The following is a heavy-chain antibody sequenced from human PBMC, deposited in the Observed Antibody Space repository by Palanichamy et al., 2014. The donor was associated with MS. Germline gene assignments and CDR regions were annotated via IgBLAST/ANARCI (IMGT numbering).Heavy chain of an antibody. Sequence: VQLVESWGRRGPAGGSLRLSCAASGFSFSSYGMHWVRQAPGKGLEWVAFIRYDENKKYYADSVKGRFTVSRDNSKNTLYLQMNSLGAEDTAMYYCAKLTGINAFDTWGQGTMVTVSS. V-gene: IGHV3-30*02. J-gene: IGHJ3*02. D-gene: IGHD1-20*01. CDR2: IRYDENKK. CDR1: GFSFSSYG. CDR3: AKLTGINAFDT.